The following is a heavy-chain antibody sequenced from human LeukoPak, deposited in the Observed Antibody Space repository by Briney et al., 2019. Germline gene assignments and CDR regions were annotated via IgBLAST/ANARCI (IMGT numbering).Heavy chain of an antibody. CDR1: GFTFSSYS. CDR2: ISSSSSYL. J-gene: IGHJ6*02. D-gene: IGHD3-3*01. CDR3: ARDLEGPSPYSADV. Sequence: PGGSLRLSCAASGFTFSSYSMNWVRQAPGKGLEWVSSISSSSSYLYYADSVEGRFTISRDNAKNSLYLQMSSLRAEDTAVYYCARDLEGPSPYSADVWGQGTTVTVSS. V-gene: IGHV3-21*01.